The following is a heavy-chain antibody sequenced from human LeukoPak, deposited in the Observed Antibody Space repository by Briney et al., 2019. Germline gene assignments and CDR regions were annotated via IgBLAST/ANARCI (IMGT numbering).Heavy chain of an antibody. CDR1: GFTFSTYS. Sequence: GGSLRLSCAASGFTFSTYSMNWVRQAPGKGLEWVSSISSSSSYIYYADSVKGRFTISRNNAKNSLYLQMNSLRAEDTAVYYCARRAGGATMVRGVLSSGDRPWSDYFDYWGQGTLVTVSS. V-gene: IGHV3-21*01. CDR3: ARRAGGATMVRGVLSSGDRPWSDYFDY. D-gene: IGHD3-10*01. J-gene: IGHJ4*02. CDR2: ISSSSSYI.